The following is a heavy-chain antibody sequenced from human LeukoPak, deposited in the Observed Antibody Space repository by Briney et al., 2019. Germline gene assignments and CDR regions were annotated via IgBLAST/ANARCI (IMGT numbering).Heavy chain of an antibody. CDR3: AKSITMVRGVHDY. D-gene: IGHD3-10*01. CDR1: GGSFSGYY. CDR2: INHSGST. Sequence: PSETLSLTCAVYGGSFSGYYWSWIRQPPGKGLEWIGEINHSGSTNYNPSLESRVTTSVDTSKNQFSLKLSSVTAADTAVYYCAKSITMVRGVHDYWGQGTLVTVSS. J-gene: IGHJ4*02. V-gene: IGHV4-34*01.